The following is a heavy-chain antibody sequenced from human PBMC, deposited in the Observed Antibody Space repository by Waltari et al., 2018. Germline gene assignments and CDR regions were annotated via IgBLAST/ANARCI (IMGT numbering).Heavy chain of an antibody. CDR1: GYTFTSYA. D-gene: IGHD1-26*01. V-gene: IGHV1-3*01. CDR2: INAGNGNT. CDR3: ARATPEVGATMES. Sequence: QVQLVQSGAEVKKPGASVKVSYKASGYTFTSYAMHWVRQAPGQRLEWMGWINAGNGNTKYSQKFQGRVTITRDTSASTAYMELSSLRSEDTAVYYCARATPEVGATMESWGQGTLVTVSS. J-gene: IGHJ5*02.